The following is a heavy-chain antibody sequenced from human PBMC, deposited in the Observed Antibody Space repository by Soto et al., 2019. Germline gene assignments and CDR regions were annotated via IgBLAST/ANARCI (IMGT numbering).Heavy chain of an antibody. Sequence: GGSLRLSCAASGFTFSSYSMDGVRQAPGKGLEWVSGIGGAGRTTFYADSVKGRFTISRDNSKNTLYLRMNSLRAEDTALYYCAKGNQFTDIEGHDAFDIWGQGIMVTVSS. V-gene: IGHV3-23*01. J-gene: IGHJ3*02. CDR2: IGGAGRTT. CDR1: GFTFSSYS. CDR3: AKGNQFTDIEGHDAFDI. D-gene: IGHD1-1*01.